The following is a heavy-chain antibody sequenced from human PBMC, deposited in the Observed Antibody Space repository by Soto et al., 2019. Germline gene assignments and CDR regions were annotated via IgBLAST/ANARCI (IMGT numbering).Heavy chain of an antibody. Sequence: QVRLQESGPGLVKPSGTLSLTCAVSGSSISSSNWWSWVRQSPGKGLEWIGEMYHSGNTNYNPSLKSRATISVDKSRNQLSLNLTSVTAADTAVYYCARATAYRRGADYWGQGTLVTVSS. J-gene: IGHJ4*02. D-gene: IGHD3-16*01. CDR2: MYHSGNT. CDR1: GSSISSSNW. V-gene: IGHV4-4*02. CDR3: ARATAYRRGADY.